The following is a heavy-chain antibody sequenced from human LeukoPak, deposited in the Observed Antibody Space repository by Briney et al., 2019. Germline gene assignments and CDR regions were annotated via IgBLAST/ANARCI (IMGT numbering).Heavy chain of an antibody. D-gene: IGHD2-2*01. V-gene: IGHV1-2*02. CDR1: GYTFTGYY. Sequence: ASVKVSCKASGYTFTGYYMHWVRQAPGQGLEWMGWINPNSGGTNYAQKFQGRVTMTRDTSISTAYMELSRLRSDDTAVYYCAREKGGAADIVVEPAATGPLDVWGKGTTVTVSS. CDR3: AREKGGAADIVVEPAATGPLDV. CDR2: INPNSGGT. J-gene: IGHJ6*04.